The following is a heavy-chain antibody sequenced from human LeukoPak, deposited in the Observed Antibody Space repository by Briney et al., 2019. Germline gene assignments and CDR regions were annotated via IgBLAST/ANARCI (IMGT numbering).Heavy chain of an antibody. CDR1: GFSLRTRGVG. D-gene: IGHD5-18*01. CDR3: AHINEVAAMVPFDY. V-gene: IGHV2-5*02. J-gene: IGHJ4*02. CDR2: IYWDDDK. Sequence: ESGPTLVNPTQTLTLTCTFSGFSLRTRGVGVGWIRQPPGKALEWLSVIYWDDDKRYNPSLISRLTITKDTSKNQVVLKMTNMNAVDTATYYCAHINEVAAMVPFDYWGQGTLVTVSS.